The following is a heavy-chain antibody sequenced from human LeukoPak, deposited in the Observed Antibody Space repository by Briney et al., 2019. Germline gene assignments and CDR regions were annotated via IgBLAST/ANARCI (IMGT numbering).Heavy chain of an antibody. CDR2: ISWNSGSI. CDR3: AKERKPSIRTGEDAFDI. Sequence: GGSLRLSCAASGFTVSSNYMSWVRQAPGKGLEWVSGISWNSGSIGYADSVKGRFTISRDNAKNSLCLQMNSLRAEDMALYYCAKERKPSIRTGEDAFDIWGQGTMVTVSS. D-gene: IGHD7-27*01. J-gene: IGHJ3*02. V-gene: IGHV3-9*03. CDR1: GFTVSSNY.